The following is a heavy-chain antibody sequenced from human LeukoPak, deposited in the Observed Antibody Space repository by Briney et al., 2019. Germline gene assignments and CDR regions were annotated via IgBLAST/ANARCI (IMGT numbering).Heavy chain of an antibody. CDR3: ARDEYLWIVIQLGLFDY. J-gene: IGHJ4*02. CDR1: GFTFSSYA. CDR2: ISSDGSNK. V-gene: IGHV3-30-3*01. D-gene: IGHD2/OR15-2a*01. Sequence: GGSLRLSCAASGFTFSSYAIHWVRQAPGKGLEWGAVISSDGSNKYYADSVKGRFTISRDNSKNTLYLQMNSLRAEDTAVYYCARDEYLWIVIQLGLFDYWGQGTLVTVSS.